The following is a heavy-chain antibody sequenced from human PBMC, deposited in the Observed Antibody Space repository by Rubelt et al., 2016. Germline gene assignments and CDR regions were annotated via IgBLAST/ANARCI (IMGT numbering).Heavy chain of an antibody. CDR2: ISSSSSYI. CDR1: GFTFSSYS. V-gene: IGHV3-21*01. D-gene: IGHD1-26*01. Sequence: VQLVESGGGLVKPGGSLRLSCAASGFTFSSYSMNWVRQAPGKGLEWVSSISSSSSYIYYADSVKGRFTISRDNAKNSLYLQMNSLRAEDTAVYYCARDRGVGATTKYFQHWGQGTLVTVSS. J-gene: IGHJ1*01. CDR3: ARDRGVGATTKYFQH.